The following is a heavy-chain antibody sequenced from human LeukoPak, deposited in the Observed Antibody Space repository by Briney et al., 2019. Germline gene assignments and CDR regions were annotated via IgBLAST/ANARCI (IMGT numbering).Heavy chain of an antibody. CDR1: GGTFSSYA. D-gene: IGHD6-6*01. V-gene: IGHV1-18*01. CDR3: ARERDSSSSGMIYFDY. CDR2: ISAYNGNT. Sequence: ASVKVSCKASGGTFSSYAISWVRQAPGQGLEWMGWISAYNGNTNYAQKLQGRVTMTTDTSTSTAYMELRSLRSGDTAVYYCARERDSSSSGMIYFDYWGQGTLVTVSS. J-gene: IGHJ4*02.